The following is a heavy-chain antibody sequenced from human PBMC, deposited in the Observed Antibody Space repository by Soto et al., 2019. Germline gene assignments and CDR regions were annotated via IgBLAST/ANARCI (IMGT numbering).Heavy chain of an antibody. CDR2: IYHSGST. Sequence: QVQLQESGPGLVKPSGTLSLTCAVSGGSISSSNWWSWVRQPPGKGLEWIGEIYHSGSTNYNPSRNRRITISVDKSKRPFSLKLSSVTAADTAVYYCARGIGEYQRLSRWFDPWGQGTLVTVSS. CDR3: ARGIGEYQRLSRWFDP. V-gene: IGHV4-4*02. D-gene: IGHD2-2*01. J-gene: IGHJ5*02. CDR1: GGSISSSNW.